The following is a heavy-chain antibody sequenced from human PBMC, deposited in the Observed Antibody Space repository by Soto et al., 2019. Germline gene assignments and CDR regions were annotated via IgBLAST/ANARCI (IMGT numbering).Heavy chain of an antibody. CDR1: GGSISSGGYY. CDR2: IYYSGST. Sequence: SETLSLTCTVSGGSISSGGYYWSWIRQHPGKGLEWIGYIYYSGSTYYNPSLKSRVTISVDTSKNQFSLKLSSVTAADTAVYYCAGLNFTVTVGSSDYYFHMYYFDYWGQGTLVTVSS. J-gene: IGHJ4*02. CDR3: AGLNFTVTVGSSDYYFHMYYFDY. D-gene: IGHD3-22*01. V-gene: IGHV4-31*03.